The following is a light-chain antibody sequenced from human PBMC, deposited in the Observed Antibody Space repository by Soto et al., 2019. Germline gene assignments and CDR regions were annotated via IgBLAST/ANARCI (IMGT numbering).Light chain of an antibody. CDR1: TSDIGGFNY. J-gene: IGLJ2*01. V-gene: IGLV2-14*01. Sequence: QSALTQPASVSGSPGQSITISCIGTTSDIGGFNYVSWYQHHPGKAPRLIISGVTNRPSGISNRFSGSKSGNTAALTISGLQAEDEADYYCSSFSSSDTLVVFGGGTKLTVL. CDR2: GVT. CDR3: SSFSSSDTLVV.